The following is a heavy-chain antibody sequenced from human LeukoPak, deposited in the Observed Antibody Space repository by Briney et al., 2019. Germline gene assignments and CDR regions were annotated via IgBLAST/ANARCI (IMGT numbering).Heavy chain of an antibody. CDR2: LSVDNGYA. J-gene: IGHJ6*02. CDR3: ARRSGAWYYNAMDV. CDR1: GYRFSDHG. Sequence: ASVKVSCKASGYRFSDHGISWVRQAPGQGLEWMGWLSVDNGYAKYAQRVQGRLTMTTDTSTTTAYMELRSLRPDDTAVYYCARRSGAWYYNAMDVWGQGTMVTVSS. V-gene: IGHV1-18*04. D-gene: IGHD3-10*01.